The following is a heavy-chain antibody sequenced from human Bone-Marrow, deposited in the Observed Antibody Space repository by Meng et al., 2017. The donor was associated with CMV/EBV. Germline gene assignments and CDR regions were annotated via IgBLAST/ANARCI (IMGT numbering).Heavy chain of an antibody. CDR3: ARGPNYYDSSGEALGAFAI. V-gene: IGHV1-2*02. Sequence: ASVKVSCKASGYTFTGYYMHWVRQAPGQGLEWMGWINPNSGGTNYAQKFQGRVTMTRDTSISTAYMELSRLRSDDTAVYYCARGPNYYDSSGEALGAFAIWGQGQMVHRLL. CDR2: INPNSGGT. D-gene: IGHD3-22*01. J-gene: IGHJ3*02. CDR1: GYTFTGYY.